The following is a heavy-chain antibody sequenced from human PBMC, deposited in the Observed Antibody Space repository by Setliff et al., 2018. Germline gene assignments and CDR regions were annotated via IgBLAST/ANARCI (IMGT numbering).Heavy chain of an antibody. J-gene: IGHJ4*02. Sequence: HGESLKISCKESRDSFTNYWIIWVRQVPGKGLEWMGMIFPADADTRYNPSFKGQVTMSLDRSITTAYLQWSSLKASDTAIYYCVRAGSGIGGDLDYWGQGTLVTVSS. CDR1: RDSFTNYW. CDR3: VRAGSGIGGDLDY. CDR2: IFPADADT. V-gene: IGHV5-51*01. D-gene: IGHD3-10*01.